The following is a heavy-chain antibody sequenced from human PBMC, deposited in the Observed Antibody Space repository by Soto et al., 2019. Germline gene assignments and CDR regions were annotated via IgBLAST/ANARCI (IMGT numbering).Heavy chain of an antibody. CDR2: IYPGDSDT. CDR3: ARRAYYYGSGSSDYFDY. CDR1: ANSFTTCW. D-gene: IGHD3-10*01. V-gene: IGHV5-51*01. Sequence: PWEALKISCKGSANSFTTCWFGWVRQLPGKGLEWMGIIYPGDSDTRYSPSFQGQVTISADKSINTAYLQWTGLKASDTAMYYCARRAYYYGSGSSDYFDYWGHGILVTVSS. J-gene: IGHJ4*01.